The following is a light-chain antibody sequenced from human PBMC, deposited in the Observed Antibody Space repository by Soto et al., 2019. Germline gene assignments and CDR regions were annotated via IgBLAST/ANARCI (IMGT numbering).Light chain of an antibody. J-gene: IGKJ4*01. CDR3: QQYENLPLT. CDR2: DAS. CDR1: QDLGNY. Sequence: DIQMTQSPSTLSGSVGDRVTITCQASQDLGNYLNWYQQRPGKAPKLLIYDASTLETGVPSRFSGSGSGTDFTFSISSLQPEDIATYYCQQYENLPLTFGGGTKVDIK. V-gene: IGKV1-33*01.